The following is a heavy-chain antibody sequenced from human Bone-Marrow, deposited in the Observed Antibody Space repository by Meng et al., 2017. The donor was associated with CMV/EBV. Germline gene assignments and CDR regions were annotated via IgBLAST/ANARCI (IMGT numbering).Heavy chain of an antibody. D-gene: IGHD2-8*02. J-gene: IGHJ6*02. Sequence: GESLKISCAASGFTFSSYWMHWVRQAPGKGLEWVGRTRNKANSYTTEYAASVKGRFTISRDDSKNSLYLQMNSLRAEDTAVYYCARDGDIAGLGLNWWGDYGMDVWGQGTTVTVSS. CDR2: TRNKANSYTT. CDR1: GFTFSSYW. CDR3: ARDGDIAGLGLNWWGDYGMDV. V-gene: IGHV3-72*01.